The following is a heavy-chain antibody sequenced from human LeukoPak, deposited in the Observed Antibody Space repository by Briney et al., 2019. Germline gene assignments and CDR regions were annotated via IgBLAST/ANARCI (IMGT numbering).Heavy chain of an antibody. J-gene: IGHJ4*02. Sequence: GASVKVSCKASGYTFTSYDINWVRQATGQGLEWMGWINPNSGNTGYAQKFQGRVTMTRNTSISTAYMELSSLRSEDTAVYYCARIVHRAKTGMTTVTSLAYWGQGTLVTVSS. CDR3: ARIVHRAKTGMTTVTSLAY. D-gene: IGHD4-17*01. CDR2: INPNSGNT. CDR1: GYTFTSYD. V-gene: IGHV1-8*01.